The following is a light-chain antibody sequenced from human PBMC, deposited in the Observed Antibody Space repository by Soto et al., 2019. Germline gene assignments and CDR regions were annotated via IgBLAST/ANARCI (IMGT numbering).Light chain of an antibody. CDR2: AAS. CDR1: QSIVTY. CDR3: QQANSFPIS. V-gene: IGKV1-12*01. J-gene: IGKJ5*01. Sequence: DIQMTQSPSSLSASVGDRVTITCRASQSIVTYLNWYLQKPGKAPKLPIYAASNLQSGVPSRFSGSGSGTDFTLTISNLQPEDFATYYCQQANSFPISFGQGTRLEIK.